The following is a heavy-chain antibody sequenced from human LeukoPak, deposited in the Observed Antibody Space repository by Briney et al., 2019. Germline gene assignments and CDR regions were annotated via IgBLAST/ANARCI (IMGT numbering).Heavy chain of an antibody. D-gene: IGHD3-22*01. V-gene: IGHV3-23*01. CDR3: AKDWAPYYYDSSGYFGY. Sequence: GALRLSCAASGFTFSCYAMSWVRQAPGKGLEWVSAISGSGGSTYYADSVKGRFTISRDNSKNTLYLQMNSLRAEDTAVYYCAKDWAPYYYDSSGYFGYWGQGTLVTVSS. J-gene: IGHJ4*02. CDR1: GFTFSCYA. CDR2: ISGSGGST.